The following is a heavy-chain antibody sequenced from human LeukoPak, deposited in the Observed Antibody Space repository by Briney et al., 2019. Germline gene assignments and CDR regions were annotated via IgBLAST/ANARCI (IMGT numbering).Heavy chain of an antibody. Sequence: GGSLRLSCAASGFTFSSYGMSWVRQAPGKGLEWVSAISGTGGTKYYADSVKGRFTISRDNAKNSLYLQMNCLRAEDTAVYYWAGLGNTIIGGVWGKGTTVTNSS. J-gene: IGHJ6*04. CDR1: GFTFSSYG. D-gene: IGHD3-10*02. CDR2: ISGTGGTK. V-gene: IGHV3-23*01. CDR3: AGLGNTIIGGV.